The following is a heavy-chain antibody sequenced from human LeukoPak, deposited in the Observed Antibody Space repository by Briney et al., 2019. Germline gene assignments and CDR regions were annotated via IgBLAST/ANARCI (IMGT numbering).Heavy chain of an antibody. CDR1: GGSFSGYY. CDR2: INHRGST. J-gene: IGHJ4*02. D-gene: IGHD3-3*01. Sequence: SETLSLTCVVYGGSFSGYYWSWIRQPPGKGLEWIGEINHRGSTNYNPSLKSRVTISVDTSKNQFSLKLSSVTAADTALYYCARKRAYYDFWRGPYFDYWGQGTLATVSS. CDR3: ARKRAYYDFWRGPYFDY. V-gene: IGHV4-34*01.